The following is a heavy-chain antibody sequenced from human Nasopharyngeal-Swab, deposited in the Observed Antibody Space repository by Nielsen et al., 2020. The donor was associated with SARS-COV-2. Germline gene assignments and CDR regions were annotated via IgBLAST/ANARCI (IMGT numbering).Heavy chain of an antibody. CDR3: AKDLPKQQLAQYYYYGMDV. CDR1: GFTFSNSG. J-gene: IGHJ6*02. D-gene: IGHD6-13*01. V-gene: IGHV3-30*18. Sequence: GGSLRLSCAASGFTFSNSGMDWVRQAPGKGLEWVAVISYDGSNEYYGDSVKGRFTISRDNSKNTLYLQMNSLRAEDTAVYYCAKDLPKQQLAQYYYYGMDVWGQGTLVTVSS. CDR2: ISYDGSNE.